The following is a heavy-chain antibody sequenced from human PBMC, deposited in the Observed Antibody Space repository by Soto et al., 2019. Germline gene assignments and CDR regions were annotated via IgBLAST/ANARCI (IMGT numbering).Heavy chain of an antibody. Sequence: SVKVSCKASGGTFSSYTISWVRQAPGQGLEWMGRIIPILGIANYAQKFQGRVTITANKSTSTAYMELSSLRSEDTAVYYCARAPLILAAAAPDWGQGTLVTVSS. CDR3: ARAPLILAAAAPD. D-gene: IGHD6-13*01. CDR1: GGTFSSYT. J-gene: IGHJ4*02. V-gene: IGHV1-69*02. CDR2: IIPILGIA.